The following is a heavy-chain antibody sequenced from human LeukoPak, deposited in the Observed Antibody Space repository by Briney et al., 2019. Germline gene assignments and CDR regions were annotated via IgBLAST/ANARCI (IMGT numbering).Heavy chain of an antibody. Sequence: PGGSLRLSCAASGFTFGNYAMHWVRQAPGKGLEWVAAVSYDGNNKYYADSVKGQIIVFRDNSNNIFYLQMNGLSADDTAVYYCAKDIGMTTVTVFHHWGQGTLVSVSS. CDR3: AKDIGMTTVTVFHH. D-gene: IGHD4-17*01. CDR1: GFTFGNYA. CDR2: VSYDGNNK. V-gene: IGHV3-30-3*01. J-gene: IGHJ1*01.